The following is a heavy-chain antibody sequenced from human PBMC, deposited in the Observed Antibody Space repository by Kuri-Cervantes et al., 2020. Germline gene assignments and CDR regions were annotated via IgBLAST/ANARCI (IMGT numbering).Heavy chain of an antibody. J-gene: IGHJ4*02. D-gene: IGHD6-13*01. CDR3: TRDPGFGAVGDVDY. CDR2: ISYDGSNK. V-gene: IGHV3-30*03. Sequence: GESLKISCIASGFNFRSNGMHWVRQAPGKGLEWVAVISYDGSNKYYADSVKGRFTISRDNSKNTLYLQMNSLRAEDTALYYCTRDPGFGAVGDVDYWGQGTLVTVSS. CDR1: GFNFRSNG.